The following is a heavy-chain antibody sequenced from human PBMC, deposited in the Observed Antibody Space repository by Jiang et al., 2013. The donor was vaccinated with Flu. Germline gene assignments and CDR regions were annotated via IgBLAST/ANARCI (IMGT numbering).Heavy chain of an antibody. D-gene: IGHD3-9*01. Sequence: GLVSVSRINNDGTYTTYADSVRGRFTIPRDNAKNTVYLQMTSLRAEDTGVYYCVRGTNDWYGVDYWGQGTLVTVSS. J-gene: IGHJ4*02. CDR3: VRGTNDWYGVDY. CDR2: INNDGTYT. V-gene: IGHV3-74*01.